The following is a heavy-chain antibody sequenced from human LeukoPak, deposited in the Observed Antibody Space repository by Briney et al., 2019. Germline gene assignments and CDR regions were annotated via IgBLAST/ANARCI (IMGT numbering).Heavy chain of an antibody. V-gene: IGHV3-21*04. CDR2: ISSSSSYI. CDR1: GFTFSSYS. CDR3: AKDATGYSSGWADY. Sequence: GGSLRLSCAASGFTFSSYSMNWVRQAPGKGLEWVSSISSSSSYIYYADSVKGRFTISRDNSKNTLYLQMNSLRAEDTAVYYCAKDATGYSSGWADYWGQGTLVTVSS. D-gene: IGHD6-19*01. J-gene: IGHJ4*02.